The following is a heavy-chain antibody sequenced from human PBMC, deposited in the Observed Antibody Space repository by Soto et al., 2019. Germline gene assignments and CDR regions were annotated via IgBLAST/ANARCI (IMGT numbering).Heavy chain of an antibody. CDR3: ARSRITMVRGVINPLYFDY. D-gene: IGHD3-10*01. J-gene: IGHJ4*02. CDR2: IYPGDSDT. Sequence: GESLKISCKGSGYSFIDYWIGWVRQVPGKGLEWMGVIYPGDSDTRYSPSFQGHVTTSADKSISTAYLQWSSLKASDTAMYYCARSRITMVRGVINPLYFDYWGQGTLVTVSS. CDR1: GYSFIDYW. V-gene: IGHV5-51*01.